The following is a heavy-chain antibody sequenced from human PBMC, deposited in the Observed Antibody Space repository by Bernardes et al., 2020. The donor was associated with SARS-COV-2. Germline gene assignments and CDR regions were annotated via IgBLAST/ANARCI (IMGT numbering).Heavy chain of an antibody. CDR3: ARDSPPPIPAAFDY. CDR1: GGSISSGDYY. J-gene: IGHJ4*02. CDR2: IYYSGST. Sequence: SETLSLTCTVSGGSISSGDYYWSWIRQPPGKGLEWIGYIYYSGSTYYNPSLKSRVTISVDTSKNQFSLKLSSVTAADTAVYYCARDSPPPIPAAFDYWGQGTLVTVSS. D-gene: IGHD2-2*01. V-gene: IGHV4-30-4*01.